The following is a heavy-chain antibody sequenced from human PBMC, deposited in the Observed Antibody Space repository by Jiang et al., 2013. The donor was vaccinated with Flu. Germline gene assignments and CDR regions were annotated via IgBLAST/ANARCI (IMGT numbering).Heavy chain of an antibody. Sequence: VQLVESGGGLVQRGGSLRLSCAASGFTFSNYWMHWVRQAPGKGLVWVSRINSDGSTTSYADFVKGRFTISRDNAKNTLYLQMNSLTDEDTAVYYCTRVYYHESSAYYAGWFDPWGQGTLVTVSS. CDR2: INSDGSTT. CDR1: GFTFSNYW. J-gene: IGHJ5*02. CDR3: TRVYYHESSAYYAGWFDP. V-gene: IGHV3-74*01. D-gene: IGHD3-22*01.